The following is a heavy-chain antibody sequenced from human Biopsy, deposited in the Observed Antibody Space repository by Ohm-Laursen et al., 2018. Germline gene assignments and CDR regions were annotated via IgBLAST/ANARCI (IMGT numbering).Heavy chain of an antibody. D-gene: IGHD2-2*01. CDR2: INHSGRT. Sequence: GTLSLTCPVYGESFNGYYWSWIRQTPGKGLEWIGEINHSGRTNYNPSLKSRVTISVDTSKNQFSLRLIYVTAADTAVYYCARMPHFDYWGQGILVTVSS. CDR1: GESFNGYY. CDR3: ARMPHFDY. J-gene: IGHJ4*02. V-gene: IGHV4-34*01.